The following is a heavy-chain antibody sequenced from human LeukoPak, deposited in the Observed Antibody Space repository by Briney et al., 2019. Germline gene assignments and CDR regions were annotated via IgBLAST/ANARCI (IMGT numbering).Heavy chain of an antibody. V-gene: IGHV3-53*01. CDR2: IYSGGST. D-gene: IGHD1-20*01. CDR3: AKNINGGNWYYFDY. Sequence: GGSLRLSCAASGFTVTSNYMSWVRQAPGKGLEWVSVIYSGGSTNYADSVKGRFTISRDNSKSTLYLQMKSLRAEDTAVYYCAKNINGGNWYYFDYWGQGTLVTVSS. CDR1: GFTVTSNY. J-gene: IGHJ4*02.